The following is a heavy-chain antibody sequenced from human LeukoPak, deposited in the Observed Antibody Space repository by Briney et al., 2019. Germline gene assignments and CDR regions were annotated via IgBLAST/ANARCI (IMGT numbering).Heavy chain of an antibody. D-gene: IGHD5-18*01. J-gene: IGHJ6*02. V-gene: IGHV1-2*02. CDR3: ARITSHVGGIQLWPSYIHYGMDV. CDR1: GYTFTGYY. Sequence: ASVKVSCKASGYTFTGYYMHWVRQAPGQGLEWMGWIIPNSGGTNYAQKFQGRVTMTRDTSISTAYMELSRLRSDDTAVYYCARITSHVGGIQLWPSYIHYGMDVWGQGTTVTVSS. CDR2: IIPNSGGT.